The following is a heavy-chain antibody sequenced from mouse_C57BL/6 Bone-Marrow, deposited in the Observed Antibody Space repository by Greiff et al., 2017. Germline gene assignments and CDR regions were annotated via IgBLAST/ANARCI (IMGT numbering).Heavy chain of an antibody. J-gene: IGHJ2*01. CDR3: ARYWGYFDY. CDR2: IRNKANGYTT. CDR1: GFTFTDYY. Sequence: EVKLMESGGGLVQPGGSLSLSCAASGFTFTDYYMSWVRQPPGKALEWLGFIRNKANGYTTEYSASVKGRFTISRDNSQSILYLQLNALRAEDSATYYCARYWGYFDYWGQGTTLTVSS. V-gene: IGHV7-3*01.